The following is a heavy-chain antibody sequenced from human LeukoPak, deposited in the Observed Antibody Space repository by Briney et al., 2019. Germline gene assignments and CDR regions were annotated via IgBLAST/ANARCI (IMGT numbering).Heavy chain of an antibody. V-gene: IGHV3-9*01. Sequence: GRSLRLSCAASGFTFDDYAMHWVRQAPGKGLEWVSGISWNSGSIGYEDSVKGRFTISRDNAKNSLYLQMNSLRAEDTALYYCAKARYDSSGYYTSYFDYWGQGTLVTVSS. CDR1: GFTFDDYA. CDR2: ISWNSGSI. D-gene: IGHD3-22*01. CDR3: AKARYDSSGYYTSYFDY. J-gene: IGHJ4*02.